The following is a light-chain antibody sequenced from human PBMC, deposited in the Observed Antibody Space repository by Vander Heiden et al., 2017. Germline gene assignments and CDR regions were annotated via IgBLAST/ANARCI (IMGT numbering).Light chain of an antibody. Sequence: DIQMTQSPSSLSASVGDTVTITCRASQSIDNFLNWYQHQPGKAPTLLISSASNLHGGVPSRFSGSGSGTDFTLTFASLQPEDFATYSCQQGYSIPFTFGPGTKVDAK. V-gene: IGKV1-39*01. CDR2: SAS. CDR1: QSIDNF. CDR3: QQGYSIPFT. J-gene: IGKJ3*01.